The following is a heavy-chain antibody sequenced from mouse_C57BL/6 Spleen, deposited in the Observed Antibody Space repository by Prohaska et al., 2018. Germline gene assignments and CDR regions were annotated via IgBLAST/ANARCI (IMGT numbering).Heavy chain of an antibody. J-gene: IGHJ4*01. V-gene: IGHV4-1*01. D-gene: IGHD1-1*01. CDR1: GLDFSRYW. Sequence: EVKLLQSVGGLVQPGGSLKLSCAASGLDFSRYWMSCVRRAPGKGLEWIGEINPDSSTINYAPSLKDKFIISRDNAKNTLYLQMSKVRSEDTALYYCARLGYYGAMNYWGQGTSVTVSS. CDR3: ARLGYYGAMNY. CDR2: INPDSSTI.